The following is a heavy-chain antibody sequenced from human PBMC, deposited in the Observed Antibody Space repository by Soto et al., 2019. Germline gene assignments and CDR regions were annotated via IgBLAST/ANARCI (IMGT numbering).Heavy chain of an antibody. CDR2: MNPNSGNT. CDR1: GYTFTSYD. Sequence: QVQLVQSGAEVKKPGASVKVSCKASGYTFTSYDIYGVREATGQGLEWMGWMNPNSGNTGYAQKFPVRVTMTRNTSKSTAYMELNSVRSDDTAVYYCAREGDYCDNWGQETLVTVSS. J-gene: IGHJ4*02. CDR3: AREGDYCDN. V-gene: IGHV1-8*01.